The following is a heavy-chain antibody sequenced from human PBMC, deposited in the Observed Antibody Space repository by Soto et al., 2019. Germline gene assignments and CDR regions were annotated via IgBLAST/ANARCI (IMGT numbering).Heavy chain of an antibody. V-gene: IGHV3-33*01. CDR1: GFTFSSYG. D-gene: IGHD3-3*01. Sequence: GGSLRLSCAASGFTFSSYGMHWVRQAPGKGLEWVAVIWYDGSNKYYADSVKGRFTISRDNSKNTLYLQMNSLRAEDTAVYYCARDREYYDFWSGYYKDYYYGMDVWGQGTTVTVSS. J-gene: IGHJ6*02. CDR2: IWYDGSNK. CDR3: ARDREYYDFWSGYYKDYYYGMDV.